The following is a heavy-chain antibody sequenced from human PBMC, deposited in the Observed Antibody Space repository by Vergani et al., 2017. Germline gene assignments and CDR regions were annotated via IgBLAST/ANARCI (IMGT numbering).Heavy chain of an antibody. J-gene: IGHJ3*02. V-gene: IGHV4-61*02. CDR2: IYTSGST. CDR1: GGSISSGSYY. D-gene: IGHD2-15*01. CDR3: ARGLGSYYADRYSFDI. Sequence: QVQLQESGPGLVKPSQTLSLTCTVSGGSISSGSYYWSWNRQPAGKGLEWIGRIYTSGSTNYNLTSKSRITISVDTSKNPFSLKLSSVAAADTAVYYCARGLGSYYADRYSFDIWGQGTMVTVSS.